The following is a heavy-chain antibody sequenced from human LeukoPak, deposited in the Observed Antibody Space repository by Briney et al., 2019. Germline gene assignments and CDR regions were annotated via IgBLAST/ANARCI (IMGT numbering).Heavy chain of an antibody. CDR2: ITTDGDTT. CDR3: AKDLVTGIGEFDY. J-gene: IGHJ4*02. CDR1: GFTFSSYA. D-gene: IGHD3-9*01. Sequence: GGSLILSCAASGFTFSSYAMHWVRQAPGKGLEYVSAITTDGDTTYYTDSVKGRFIISRDNSKNTVYLQMDSLRVEDTAVYYCAKDLVTGIGEFDYWGQGTLATVSS. V-gene: IGHV3-64*04.